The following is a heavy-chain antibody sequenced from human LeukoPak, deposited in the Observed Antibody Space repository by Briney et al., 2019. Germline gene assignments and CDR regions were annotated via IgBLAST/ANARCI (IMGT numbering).Heavy chain of an antibody. Sequence: PSETLSLTCTVSGVSISNYYWSWIRQPPGKGLEWIGDISDNGRTNYNPSLKSRVSISVDTSKNHFSLKLSSVTAADTAVYYCARRVVDTAMTWANWFDPWGQGTLVTVSS. D-gene: IGHD5-18*01. CDR3: ARRVVDTAMTWANWFDP. V-gene: IGHV4-59*08. J-gene: IGHJ5*02. CDR1: GVSISNYY. CDR2: ISDNGRT.